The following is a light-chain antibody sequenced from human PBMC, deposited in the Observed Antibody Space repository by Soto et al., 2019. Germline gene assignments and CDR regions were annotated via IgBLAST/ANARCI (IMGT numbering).Light chain of an antibody. Sequence: DTQLTQSPSFLSASVGDRVTIACRASQDVSRSVGWYQQKPGTAPKLLISAASTLNSGVPSRFSGSGPGTDLTLTISSLQPEDFATYYCQQLWTYPLTFGGGTKVDLK. CDR3: QQLWTYPLT. V-gene: IGKV1-9*01. CDR2: AAS. CDR1: QDVSRS. J-gene: IGKJ4*01.